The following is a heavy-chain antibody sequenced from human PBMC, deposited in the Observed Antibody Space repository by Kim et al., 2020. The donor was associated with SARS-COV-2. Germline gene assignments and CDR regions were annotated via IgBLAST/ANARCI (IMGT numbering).Heavy chain of an antibody. J-gene: IGHJ3*02. V-gene: IGHV7-4-1*02. D-gene: IGHD3-9*01. CDR1: GYTFTSYA. CDR3: ARARGLRYFDWLFDFRAFDI. Sequence: ASVKVSCKASGYTFTSYAMNWVRQAPGQGLEWMGWINTNTGNPTYAQGFTGRFVFSLDTSVSTAYLQISSLKAEDTAVYYCARARGLRYFDWLFDFRAFDIWGQGTMVTVSS. CDR2: INTNTGNP.